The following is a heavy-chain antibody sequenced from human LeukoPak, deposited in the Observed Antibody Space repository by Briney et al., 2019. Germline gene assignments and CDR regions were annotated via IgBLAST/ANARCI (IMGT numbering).Heavy chain of an antibody. D-gene: IGHD1-26*01. V-gene: IGHV4-4*07. CDR3: ARLEWELNFDY. CDR2: IFTSGST. CDR1: GGSISFYY. J-gene: IGHJ4*02. Sequence: SETLSLTCTVSGGSISFYYWSWIRQPAGKGLEWIGRIFTSGSTNYNPSLRSRVTMSVDTSKNQFSLKLSSVTAADTAVYYCARLEWELNFDYWGQGTLVTVSS.